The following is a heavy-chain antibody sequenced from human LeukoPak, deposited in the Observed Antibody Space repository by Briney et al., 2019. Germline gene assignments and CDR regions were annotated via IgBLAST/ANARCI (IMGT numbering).Heavy chain of an antibody. CDR2: IKSDGSST. CDR3: ARGDPTVTTTGSGGLDI. CDR1: GFTFRSYW. V-gene: IGHV3-74*01. J-gene: IGHJ3*02. Sequence: PGGSLRLSCAASGFTFRSYWMHWVRLPPGRGLVWVSRIKSDGSSTSYADFVKGRFTISRDNAKNTLYLQMNSLRTEDTAVYYCARGDPTVTTTGSGGLDIWGQGTMVTVSS. D-gene: IGHD4-17*01.